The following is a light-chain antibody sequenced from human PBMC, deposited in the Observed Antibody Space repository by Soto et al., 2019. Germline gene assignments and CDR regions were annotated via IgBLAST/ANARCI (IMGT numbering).Light chain of an antibody. V-gene: IGKV3-15*01. CDR1: QNISVY. CDR3: QQYNNWPPLT. J-gene: IGKJ4*01. Sequence: EIVLTQSPATLSLSPGERATLSCRASQNISVYLAWYRQKPGQAPRLLIYGASTRATGIPARFSGSGSGTEFTLTISSLQSEDFAVYYCQQYNNWPPLTFGGGTKVAIK. CDR2: GAS.